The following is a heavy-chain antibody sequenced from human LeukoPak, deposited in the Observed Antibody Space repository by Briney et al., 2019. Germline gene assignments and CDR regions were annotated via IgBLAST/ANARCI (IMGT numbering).Heavy chain of an antibody. J-gene: IGHJ4*02. CDR3: ARVGYSNSYDY. D-gene: IGHD1-26*01. CDR1: GYTFISYY. CDR2: INPSSGGT. V-gene: IGHV1-46*01. Sequence: ASVKVSCKASGYTFISYYMHWLRQAPGQGLEWMGIINPSSGGTTYAQKFQGRVTVTRDTSTSTVYVELSSLRSEDTAVYYCARVGYSNSYDYWGQGTLVTVSS.